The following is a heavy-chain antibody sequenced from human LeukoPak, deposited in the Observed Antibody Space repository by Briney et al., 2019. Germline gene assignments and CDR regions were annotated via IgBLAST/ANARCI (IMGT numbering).Heavy chain of an antibody. CDR3: ARWAAAVDY. V-gene: IGHV3-74*01. Sequence: GGSLRLSCAASGFTFSTYWMHWVRQTPGKGLVWVSRINGDGSSTAYADSVKGRFTISRDNAENTMYLQMNSLRADDTAVYYCARWAAAVDYWGQGTLVTVSS. CDR1: GFTFSTYW. J-gene: IGHJ4*02. D-gene: IGHD6-13*01. CDR2: INGDGSST.